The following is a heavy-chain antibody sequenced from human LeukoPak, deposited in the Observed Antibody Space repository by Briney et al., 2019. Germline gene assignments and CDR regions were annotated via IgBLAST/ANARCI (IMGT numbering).Heavy chain of an antibody. CDR1: GFTFNNYA. D-gene: IGHD1-26*01. CDR2: LSYDGSNK. CDR3: AKHPGDFTGIVNYYYMDV. Sequence: GGSLRLSCTVSGFTFNNYAMTWVRQAPGKGLEWVAILSYDGSNKYYTDSVKGRFTISRDNSKNTLFLQMNSLRVEDTAVYYCAKHPGDFTGIVNYYYMDVWGKGTTVTVSS. J-gene: IGHJ6*03. V-gene: IGHV3-30*18.